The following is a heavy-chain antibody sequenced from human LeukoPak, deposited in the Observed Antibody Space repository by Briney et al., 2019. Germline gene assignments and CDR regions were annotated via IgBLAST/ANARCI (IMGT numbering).Heavy chain of an antibody. Sequence: GGSLRLSCAASGFTFSSYGMHWVRQAPGKGLEWVAVIWYDGSNKYYADSVKGRFTISRDNSKNTLYLQMNSLRAEDTAVYYCARVNEHLVSLRKDYYYYGMDVWGQGTTVTVSS. V-gene: IGHV3-33*01. D-gene: IGHD6-13*01. CDR2: IWYDGSNK. CDR3: ARVNEHLVSLRKDYYYYGMDV. CDR1: GFTFSSYG. J-gene: IGHJ6*02.